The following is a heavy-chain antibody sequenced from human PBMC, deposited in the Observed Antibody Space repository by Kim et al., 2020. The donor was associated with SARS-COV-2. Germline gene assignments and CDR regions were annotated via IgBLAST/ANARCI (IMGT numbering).Heavy chain of an antibody. CDR3: AGILRFLEWLLDY. Sequence: SETLSLTCTVSGGSISSSSYYWGWIRQPPGKGLEWIGSIYYSGSTYYNPSLKSRVTISVDTSKNQFSLKLSSVTAVDTAVYYCAGILRFLEWLLDYWGQGTLVTVSS. CDR2: IYYSGST. J-gene: IGHJ4*02. D-gene: IGHD3-3*01. V-gene: IGHV4-39*01. CDR1: GGSISSSSYY.